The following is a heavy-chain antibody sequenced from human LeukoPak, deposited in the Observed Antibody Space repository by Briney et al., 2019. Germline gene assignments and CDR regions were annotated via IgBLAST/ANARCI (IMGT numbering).Heavy chain of an antibody. D-gene: IGHD3-10*01. J-gene: IGHJ5*02. CDR3: ARGIPYGSGSYYKPRNWFDP. CDR1: GGSISSGDYY. V-gene: IGHV4-30-4*01. CDR2: IYYSGST. Sequence: KPSETLSLTCTVSGGSISSGDYYWSWIRQPPGKGLEWIGYIYYSGSTYYNPSLKSRVTISVDTSKNQFSLKLSSVTAADTAVYYCARGIPYGSGSYYKPRNWFDPWGQGTLVTVSS.